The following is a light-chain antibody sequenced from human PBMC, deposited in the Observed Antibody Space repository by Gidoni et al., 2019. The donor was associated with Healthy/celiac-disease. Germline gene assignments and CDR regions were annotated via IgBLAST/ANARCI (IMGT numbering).Light chain of an antibody. CDR3: QQYDNLPMYT. CDR2: DAS. CDR1: QDIRNY. V-gene: IGKV1-33*01. Sequence: DIKMTQSPYSLSASVGDRVTITCQASQDIRNYLNWYQQKPGKAPKLLIYDASNLETVVPSRLSGSVSGTDFTFTISRLQPEDIATYYCQQYDNLPMYTFGQGTKLEIK. J-gene: IGKJ2*01.